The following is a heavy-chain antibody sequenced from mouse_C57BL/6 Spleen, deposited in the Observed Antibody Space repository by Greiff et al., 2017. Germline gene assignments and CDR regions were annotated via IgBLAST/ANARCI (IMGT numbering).Heavy chain of an antibody. D-gene: IGHD1-1*01. CDR3: TTGGPLRTYAMDY. J-gene: IGHJ4*01. V-gene: IGHV14-4*01. CDR1: GFNIKDDY. Sequence: EVQLQQSGAELVRPGASVKLSCTASGFNIKDDYMHWVKQRPEQGLEWIGWIDPENGDTEYASKFQGKATITADTSSNTAYLQLSSLTSEDTAVYYCTTGGPLRTYAMDYWGQGTSVTVSS. CDR2: IDPENGDT.